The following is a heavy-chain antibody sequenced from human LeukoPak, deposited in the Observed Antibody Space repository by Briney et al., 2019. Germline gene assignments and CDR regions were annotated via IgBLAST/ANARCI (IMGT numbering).Heavy chain of an antibody. D-gene: IGHD3-22*01. CDR1: GGSMNGYF. V-gene: IGHV4-59*04. J-gene: IGHJ4*02. Sequence: PSETLSLTCTVSGGSMNGYFWRWIRQPTGKGGEWIGNLYYSGRNYYNPSLKIPVTIPVDTSKNQFSLKLSSVTAADTAVYYCARFPLTHYDSSGYYPYWGQGTLVTVSS. CDR3: ARFPLTHYDSSGYYPY. CDR2: LYYSGRN.